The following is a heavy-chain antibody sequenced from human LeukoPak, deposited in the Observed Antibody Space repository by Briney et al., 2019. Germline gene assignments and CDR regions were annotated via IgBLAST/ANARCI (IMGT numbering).Heavy chain of an antibody. CDR1: GFTFDDYG. CDR2: INWNGGST. Sequence: GGSLRLSCAASGFTFDDYGMSWVRQAPGKGLEWVSGINWNGGSTGYADSVKGRFTISRDNAKNSLYLQMNSLRAEDTALYYCARVRRDTAMVRDAFDIWGQGTMVTVSS. V-gene: IGHV3-20*04. D-gene: IGHD5-18*01. CDR3: ARVRRDTAMVRDAFDI. J-gene: IGHJ3*02.